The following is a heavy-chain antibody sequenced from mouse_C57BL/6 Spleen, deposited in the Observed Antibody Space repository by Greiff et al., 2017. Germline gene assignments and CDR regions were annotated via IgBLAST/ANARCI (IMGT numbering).Heavy chain of an antibody. J-gene: IGHJ4*01. CDR2: IWGVGST. CDR1: GFSLTSYG. V-gene: IGHV2-6*01. D-gene: IGHD2-5*01. Sequence: VQLQESGPGLVAPSQSLSITCTVSGFSLTSYGVDWVRQSPGKGLEWLGVIWGVGSTNYNSALKSRLSISKDNAKSQVVLKMNSLQTDDTAMYYCARAFYYSKGYAMDYWGQGTSVTVSS. CDR3: ARAFYYSKGYAMDY.